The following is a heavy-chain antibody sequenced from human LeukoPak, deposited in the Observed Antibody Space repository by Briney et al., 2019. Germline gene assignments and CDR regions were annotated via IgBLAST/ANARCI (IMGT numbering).Heavy chain of an antibody. Sequence: GGSLRLSCAASGFIFSNYGMHWVRQAPGKGLEWVAFIRYDENDKNNQYYANSVKGRFTISRDNFKKTLYLQMNSLRVEDTALYYCVNSGFDPWGQGTLVTASS. CDR1: GFIFSNYG. CDR3: VNSGFDP. D-gene: IGHD3-10*01. J-gene: IGHJ5*02. CDR2: IRYDENDKNNQ. V-gene: IGHV3-30*02.